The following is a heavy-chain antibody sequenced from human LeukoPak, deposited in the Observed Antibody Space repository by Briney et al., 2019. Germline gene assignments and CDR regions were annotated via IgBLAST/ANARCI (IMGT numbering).Heavy chain of an antibody. CDR2: IYYSGST. CDR1: GGSISSSNW. D-gene: IGHD6-19*01. J-gene: IGHJ6*03. CDR3: ARGIAVAGGPAHYYYYYYMDV. Sequence: SETLSLTCAVSGGSISSSNWWIWLRQPPGKGLEWIGYIYYSGSTNYNPSLKSRVTISVDTSKNQFSLKLSSVTAADTAVYYCARGIAVAGGPAHYYYYYYMDVWGKGTTVTVSS. V-gene: IGHV4-4*02.